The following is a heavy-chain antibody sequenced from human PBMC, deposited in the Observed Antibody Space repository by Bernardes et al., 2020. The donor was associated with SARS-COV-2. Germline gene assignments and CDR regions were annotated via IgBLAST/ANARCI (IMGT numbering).Heavy chain of an antibody. Sequence: ASVKVSCKASGYTFTGYYMHWVRQAPGQGLEWMGWINPNSGGTNYAQKFQGRVTMTRDTSISTAYMELSRLRSDDTAVYYCARGDYDFWSGYYFVGWFDPWGQGTTVTVSS. V-gene: IGHV1-2*02. J-gene: IGHJ5*01. CDR1: GYTFTGYY. CDR2: INPNSGGT. CDR3: ARGDYDFWSGYYFVGWFDP. D-gene: IGHD3-3*01.